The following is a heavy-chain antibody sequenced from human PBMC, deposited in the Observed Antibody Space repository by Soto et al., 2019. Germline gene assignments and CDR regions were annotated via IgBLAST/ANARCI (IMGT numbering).Heavy chain of an antibody. V-gene: IGHV2-70*01. D-gene: IGHD5-12*01. CDR3: ARIRATEMATISNYYYGMDV. Sequence: SGPTLVNPTQTLTLTCTFSGFSLSTSGMCVSWIRQPPGKALEWLALIDWDDDKYYSTSLKTRLTISKDTSKNQVVLTMTNMDPVDTATYYCARIRATEMATISNYYYGMDVWGQGTTVTVSS. CDR2: IDWDDDK. J-gene: IGHJ6*02. CDR1: GFSLSTSGMC.